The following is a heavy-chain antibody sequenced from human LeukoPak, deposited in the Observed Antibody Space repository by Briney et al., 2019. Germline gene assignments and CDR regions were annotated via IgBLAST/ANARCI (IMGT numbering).Heavy chain of an antibody. J-gene: IGHJ4*02. Sequence: SETLSLTCTVSGGSISSSSYSWGWIRQPPGKGLEWIGSIYYSGSTYYNPSLKSRVTISVDTSKNQFSLKLSSVTAADTAVYYCARHRRMGSGINHIDYWGQGTLVTVSS. D-gene: IGHD3-10*01. V-gene: IGHV4-39*01. CDR2: IYYSGST. CDR1: GGSISSSSYS. CDR3: ARHRRMGSGINHIDY.